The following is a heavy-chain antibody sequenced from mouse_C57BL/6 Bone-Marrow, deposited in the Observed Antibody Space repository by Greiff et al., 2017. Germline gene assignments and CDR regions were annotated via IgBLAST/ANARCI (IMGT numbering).Heavy chain of an antibody. CDR3: TTCFITTVVAHFDY. V-gene: IGHV14-4*01. CDR2: IDPENGDT. Sequence: VQLKESGAELVRPGASVKLSCTASGFNIKDDYMHWVKQRPEQGLEWIGWIDPENGDTEYASKFQGKATITAAPSSNTAYLQLSSLTSEDTAVYYCTTCFITTVVAHFDYWGQGTTLTGSS. D-gene: IGHD1-1*01. CDR1: GFNIKDDY. J-gene: IGHJ2*01.